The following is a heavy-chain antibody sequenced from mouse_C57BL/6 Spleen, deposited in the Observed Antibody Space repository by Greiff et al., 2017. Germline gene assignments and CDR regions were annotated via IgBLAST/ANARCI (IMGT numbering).Heavy chain of an antibody. D-gene: IGHD1-1*01. CDR3: ATYGSSPLEWIFDY. J-gene: IGHJ2*01. CDR2: FHPYNDDT. V-gene: IGHV1-47*01. Sequence: LVESGAELVKPGASVKMSCKASGYTFTTYPIEWMKQNHGKSLEWIGNFHPYNDDTKYNEKFKGKATLTVEKSSSTVYLELSRLTSDDSAVYYCATYGSSPLEWIFDYWGQGTTLTVSS. CDR1: GYTFTTYP.